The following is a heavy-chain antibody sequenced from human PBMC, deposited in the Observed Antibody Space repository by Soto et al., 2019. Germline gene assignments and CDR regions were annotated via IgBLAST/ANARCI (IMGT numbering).Heavy chain of an antibody. CDR2: VPGDGSRA. V-gene: IGHV3-74*01. CDR1: GFSFSSYF. Sequence: EVQLEESGGGSVQPGGSLRLSCAASGFSFSSYFMAWVRQAPGEGLVSVSHVPGDGSRASYADSVRGRFTISRDNAKNTLYLQMDSLRDEDTAIYYCARENWYSLDVWGQGTTDTVSS. D-gene: IGHD1-26*01. CDR3: ARENWYSLDV. J-gene: IGHJ6*02.